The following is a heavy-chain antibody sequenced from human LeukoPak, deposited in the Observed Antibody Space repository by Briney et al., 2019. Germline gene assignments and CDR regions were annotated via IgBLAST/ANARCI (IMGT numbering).Heavy chain of an antibody. D-gene: IGHD4-17*01. CDR1: GGSISSYY. CDR3: ARTGSTVTMLYPFDH. Sequence: SETLSLTCTVSGGSISSYYWTWIRQPPGKGLEWIGYIYYSGSTNYNPSLKSRVSISVDTSKNQFSLKLSSVTAADTAVYYCARTGSTVTMLYPFDHWGQGTLVTVSS. J-gene: IGHJ4*02. CDR2: IYYSGST. V-gene: IGHV4-59*01.